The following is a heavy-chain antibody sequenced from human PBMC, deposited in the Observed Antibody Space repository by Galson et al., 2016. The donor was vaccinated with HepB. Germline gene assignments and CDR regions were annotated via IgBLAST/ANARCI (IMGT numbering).Heavy chain of an antibody. D-gene: IGHD3-3*01. CDR1: GFLLSTSGVG. CDR3: AHMTKSQYGFWSGYANFDY. CDR2: IYWDDDK. V-gene: IGHV2-5*02. Sequence: PALVKPTQTLTLTCTFSGFLLSTSGVGVGWIRQPPGKALGWLALIYWDDDKRYSPSLKTRVTITRDTSEKQVVLTMTNMDPVDTATYYCAHMTKSQYGFWSGYANFDYWSQGILVTVSS. J-gene: IGHJ4*02.